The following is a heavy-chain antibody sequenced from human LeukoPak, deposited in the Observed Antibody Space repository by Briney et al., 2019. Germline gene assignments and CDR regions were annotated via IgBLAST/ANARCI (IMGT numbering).Heavy chain of an antibody. CDR1: GFTFSNYA. CDR3: VKNSGWYCLDY. CDR2: INQNGGQS. V-gene: IGHV3-7*03. Sequence: QPGGSLRLSCVASGFTFSNYAMTWVRQAPGKGLEWVADINQNGGQSYYVDSVKGRFTLSRDNAKNSLFLQLNSLRAEDTAVYYCVKNSGWYCLDYWGQGITVIVSS. D-gene: IGHD6-13*01. J-gene: IGHJ4*02.